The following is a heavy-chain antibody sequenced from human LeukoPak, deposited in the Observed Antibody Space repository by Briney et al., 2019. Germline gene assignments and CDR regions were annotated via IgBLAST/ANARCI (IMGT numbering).Heavy chain of an antibody. CDR1: GYSFTSYW. CDR2: IYPGDSDT. CDR3: ARHHHDSSGLWDRQFDY. J-gene: IGHJ4*02. Sequence: GESLKISCKGSGYSFTSYWIGWVRQMPGKGLEWMGIIYPGDSDTRYSPSFQGQVTISADRSISTAYLQWSSLKASDTAMYYCARHHHDSSGLWDRQFDYWGQGTLVTVSS. D-gene: IGHD3-22*01. V-gene: IGHV5-51*01.